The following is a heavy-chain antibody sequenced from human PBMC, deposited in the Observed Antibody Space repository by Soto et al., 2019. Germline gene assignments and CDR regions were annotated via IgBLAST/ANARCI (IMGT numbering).Heavy chain of an antibody. D-gene: IGHD6-19*01. CDR2: IYYSGST. CDR1: GGSVSSVSYY. CDR3: ARERIAVAGFDY. J-gene: IGHJ4*02. V-gene: IGHV4-61*01. Sequence: QVQLQESGPGLVKPSETLSLTCTVSGGSVSSVSYYWSWIRQPPGKGLEWIGYIYYSGSTNYNPSLKSRVTISVDTSKNQFSLKLSSVTAADTAVYYCARERIAVAGFDYWGQGTLVTVSS.